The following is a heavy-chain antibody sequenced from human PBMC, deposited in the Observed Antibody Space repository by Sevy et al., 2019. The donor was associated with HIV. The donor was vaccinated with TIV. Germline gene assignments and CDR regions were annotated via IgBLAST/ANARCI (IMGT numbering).Heavy chain of an antibody. Sequence: GGSLRLSCAASGFTFSDNYMNWVRQAPGKGLEWVSSISGRSSYIHYADSVRGRFTISRDNAKNSLYLQMNSLRADDRAVYFCARDGGCTSTSCLLYFDSWGQGALVTVSS. J-gene: IGHJ4*02. D-gene: IGHD2-2*01. CDR3: ARDGGCTSTSCLLYFDS. CDR2: ISGRSSYI. V-gene: IGHV3-21*06. CDR1: GFTFSDNY.